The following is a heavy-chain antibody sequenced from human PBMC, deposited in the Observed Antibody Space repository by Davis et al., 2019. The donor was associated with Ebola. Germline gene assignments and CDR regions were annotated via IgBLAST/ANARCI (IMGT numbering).Heavy chain of an antibody. D-gene: IGHD2-15*01. CDR2: ISYDGGNK. J-gene: IGHJ4*02. V-gene: IGHV3-30-3*01. CDR1: GFTFSRYA. CDR3: ARDKIVVVVAATLDY. Sequence: GESLKISCAASGFTFSRYAMHWVRQAPGKGLAWVAIISYDGGNKYYADSVKGRFTISRDNSKNPLYLQMNSLRAEDTAVYYCARDKIVVVVAATLDYWGQGTLVTVSS.